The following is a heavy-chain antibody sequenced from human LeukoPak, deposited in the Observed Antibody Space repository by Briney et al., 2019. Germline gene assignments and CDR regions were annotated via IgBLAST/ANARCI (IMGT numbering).Heavy chain of an antibody. CDR1: GFTFSNYG. CDR3: ARGYCSGTSCGYFDY. Sequence: GSLRLSCAASGFTFSNYGMHWVRQAPGKGLEWVAVVSIDGRHKFYGDSVKGRFTISRDNSKNMQYLQMNSLRAEDTAVYYCARGYCSGTSCGYFDYWGQGTLVSVSS. J-gene: IGHJ4*02. V-gene: IGHV3-30*03. CDR2: VSIDGRHK. D-gene: IGHD2-2*01.